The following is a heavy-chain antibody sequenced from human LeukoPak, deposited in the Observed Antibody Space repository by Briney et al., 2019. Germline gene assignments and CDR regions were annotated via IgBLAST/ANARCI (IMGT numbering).Heavy chain of an antibody. Sequence: SETLSLTCTVSGGSISSGGYYWSWIRQHPGKGLEWIGYIYYSGSTYYNPSLKSRVTISVDTSKNQFSLQLNSVTPEDTAVYYCARDSYSSGWEFDYWGQGTLVTVSS. D-gene: IGHD6-19*01. CDR2: IYYSGST. CDR3: ARDSYSSGWEFDY. J-gene: IGHJ4*02. CDR1: GGSISSGGYY. V-gene: IGHV4-31*03.